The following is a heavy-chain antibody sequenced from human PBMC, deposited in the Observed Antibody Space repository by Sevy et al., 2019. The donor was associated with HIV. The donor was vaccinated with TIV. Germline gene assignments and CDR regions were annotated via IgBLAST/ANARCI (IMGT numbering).Heavy chain of an antibody. CDR1: GFTVSSNY. D-gene: IGHD5-12*01. J-gene: IGHJ4*02. V-gene: IGHV3-53*01. CDR2: IYSGGST. Sequence: GGSLRLSCAASGFTVSSNYMSWVRQAPGKGLEWVSVIYSGGSTYYADSVKGRFTISRDNSKNTLYLQMNSLRAEDTAVYYCARITHSEDILATTYRWGQGTLVSASS. CDR3: ARITHSEDILATTYR.